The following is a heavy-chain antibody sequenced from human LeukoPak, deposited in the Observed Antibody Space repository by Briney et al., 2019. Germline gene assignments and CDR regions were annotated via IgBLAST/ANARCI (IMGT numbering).Heavy chain of an antibody. Sequence: SGGSLRPSCAASGFTFSSYGMHWVRQAPGKGLEWVAVISYDGSNKYYADSVKGRFTISRDNSKNTLYLQMNSLRAEDTAVYYCAKDKEGGGHFDYWGQGTLVTVSS. CDR1: GFTFSSYG. V-gene: IGHV3-30*19. CDR2: ISYDGSNK. CDR3: AKDKEGGGHFDY. J-gene: IGHJ4*02. D-gene: IGHD3-16*01.